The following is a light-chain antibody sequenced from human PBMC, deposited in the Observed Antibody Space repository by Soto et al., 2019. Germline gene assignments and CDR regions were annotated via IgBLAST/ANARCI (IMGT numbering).Light chain of an antibody. J-gene: IGKJ3*01. V-gene: IGKV1-39*01. CDR3: QQSYSTPLVT. CDR2: AAS. CDR1: QSISSY. Sequence: QHTQSTCSLSASVGDRVTITCRASQSISSYLNWYQQNSAKAPKLLIYAASSLQSEVPSRFSGSGSGTDFTLTISSLQPEDFATYYCQQSYSTPLVTFGPGTKVDIK.